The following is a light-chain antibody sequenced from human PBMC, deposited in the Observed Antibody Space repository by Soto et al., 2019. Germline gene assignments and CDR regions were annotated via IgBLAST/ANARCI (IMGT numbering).Light chain of an antibody. Sequence: EIVMTQSPATLSVSPGERATLSCRASQSVSSNLAWYQQKPGQAPRLLIYGASTRATGIPARFSGSGSGTDFTLIISSLQSEDFAVYYCQQYNNWPETFGQGTKLEIK. CDR2: GAS. CDR1: QSVSSN. J-gene: IGKJ2*01. V-gene: IGKV3-15*01. CDR3: QQYNNWPET.